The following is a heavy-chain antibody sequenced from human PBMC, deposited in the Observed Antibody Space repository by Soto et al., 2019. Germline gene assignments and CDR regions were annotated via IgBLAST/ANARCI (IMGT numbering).Heavy chain of an antibody. V-gene: IGHV3-21*01. CDR1: GFTFSSYS. Sequence: PGGSLRLSCAASGFTFSSYSMNWVRQAPGKGLEWVSSISSSSSYIYYADSVKGRFTISRDNAKNSLYLQMNSLRAEDTAVYYCAREKMIVANFDYWGQGTLVTVSS. CDR3: AREKMIVANFDY. CDR2: ISSSSSYI. D-gene: IGHD3-22*01. J-gene: IGHJ4*02.